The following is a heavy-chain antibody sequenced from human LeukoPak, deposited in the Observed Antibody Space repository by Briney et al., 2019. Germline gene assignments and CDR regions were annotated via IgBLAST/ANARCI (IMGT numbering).Heavy chain of an antibody. CDR3: ARGGGSPRN. J-gene: IGHJ4*02. CDR2: IYFTGTT. V-gene: IGHV4-59*11. CDR1: GGSINNHY. Sequence: SETLSLTCTVSGGSINNHYWSWIRQPPGMGLEWVGYIYFTGTTNYNPSLKSRVTISLDKSKNQFSLKLSSVTATDTAIYYCARGGGSPRNWGQGTLVTVSP. D-gene: IGHD3-10*01.